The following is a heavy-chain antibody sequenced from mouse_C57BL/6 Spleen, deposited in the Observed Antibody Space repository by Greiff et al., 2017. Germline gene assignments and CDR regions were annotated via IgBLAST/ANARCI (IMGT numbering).Heavy chain of an antibody. D-gene: IGHD1-1*01. Sequence: QVQLQQPGTELVKPGASVKLSCKASGYTFTSYDINWVKQRPGQGLEWIGWIYPRDGSTKYNEKFKGKATLTVDTSSSTAYMELHSLTSEDSAVYFCAIITTVVGGWGQGTLVTVSA. V-gene: IGHV1-85*01. CDR1: GYTFTSYD. CDR2: IYPRDGST. J-gene: IGHJ3*01. CDR3: AIITTVVGG.